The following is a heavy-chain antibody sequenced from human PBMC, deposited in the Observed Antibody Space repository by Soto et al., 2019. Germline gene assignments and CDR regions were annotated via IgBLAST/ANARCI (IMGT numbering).Heavy chain of an antibody. D-gene: IGHD3-3*01. Sequence: PGESLKISCKGSGYSFTSYWIGWVRQMPGKGLEWMGIIYPGDSDTRYSPSFQGQVTISADKSISTAYLQWSSLKASDTAMYYCARHAPNDFWSGYVYYYGMDVWGQGTTVTVS. CDR3: ARHAPNDFWSGYVYYYGMDV. CDR1: GYSFTSYW. J-gene: IGHJ6*02. CDR2: IYPGDSDT. V-gene: IGHV5-51*01.